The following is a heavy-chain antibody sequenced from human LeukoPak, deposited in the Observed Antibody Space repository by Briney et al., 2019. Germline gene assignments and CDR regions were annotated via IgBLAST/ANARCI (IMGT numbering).Heavy chain of an antibody. Sequence: QPGGSLRLSCVASGLTLEGYAMHWVRQAPGKGLEWVSLISWNGRTTYYSDSVKGRFTISRDNSKNSLYLQMNSLRAEDTALYYCSRERRGFYMDVWGKGTTVTVSS. J-gene: IGHJ6*03. CDR1: GLTLEGYA. CDR2: ISWNGRTT. V-gene: IGHV3-43D*03. D-gene: IGHD3-10*01. CDR3: SRERRGFYMDV.